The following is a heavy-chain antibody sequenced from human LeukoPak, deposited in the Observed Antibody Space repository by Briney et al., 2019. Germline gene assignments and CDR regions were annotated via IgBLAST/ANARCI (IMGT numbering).Heavy chain of an antibody. Sequence: DPSQTLSLTCTVSGGSISSGDYYWSWLRQPPGKGLEWIAYMYYSGSTYYNPSLKSRFTMSADTSKNQLSLRLSSVTAADTAVYYCARPYYYDSRIDPWGQGILVTVSS. CDR3: ARPYYYDSRIDP. J-gene: IGHJ5*02. V-gene: IGHV4-30-4*01. D-gene: IGHD3-22*01. CDR2: MYYSGST. CDR1: GGSISSGDYY.